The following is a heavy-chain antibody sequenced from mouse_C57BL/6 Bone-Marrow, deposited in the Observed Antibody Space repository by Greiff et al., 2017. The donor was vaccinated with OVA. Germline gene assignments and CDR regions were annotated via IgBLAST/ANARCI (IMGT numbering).Heavy chain of an antibody. CDR2: IYPRSGNN. D-gene: IGHD4-1*01. V-gene: IGHV1-81*01. CDR1: GYTFTSYG. CDR3: APLTGAFAY. J-gene: IGHJ3*01. Sequence: VQLLQSGAELVRPGASVKLSCKASGYTFTSYGICWVQQTTGQGLEWIGAIYPRSGNNYYNEKFKGQVTLTADKSSSTAYMELRILTSEDSAVEFCAPLTGAFAYWGQGTLVTVSA.